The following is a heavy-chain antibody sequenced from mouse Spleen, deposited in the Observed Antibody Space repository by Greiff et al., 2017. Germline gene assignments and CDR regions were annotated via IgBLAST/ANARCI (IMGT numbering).Heavy chain of an antibody. Sequence: QVQLQQPGAELVRPGASVKLSCKASGYTFTSYWMHWVKQRPGQGLEWIGEIDPSDSYTNYNQKFKGKATLTVDKSSSTAYMQLSSLTSEDSAVYYCAREGTTVGARTWFAYWGQGTLVTVSA. J-gene: IGHJ3*01. D-gene: IGHD1-1*01. CDR1: GYTFTSYW. CDR2: IDPSDSYT. V-gene: IGHV1-69*02. CDR3: AREGTTVGARTWFAY.